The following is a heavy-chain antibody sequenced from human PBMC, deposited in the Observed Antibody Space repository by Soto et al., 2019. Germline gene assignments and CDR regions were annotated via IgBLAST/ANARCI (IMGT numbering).Heavy chain of an antibody. V-gene: IGHV4-4*02. D-gene: IGHD1-1*01. Sequence: PSEILSLTCTLSGGSVSAPDWWNWVRQSPDKGLEWIAEVHISGHSNYNPSLRSQVSVSIDSSKNQFYLNLNSVTAADTAIYYCARVRQGCSANNCYFDPWGQGTQVTVPP. CDR1: GGSVSAPDW. J-gene: IGHJ5*01. CDR2: VHISGHS. CDR3: ARVRQGCSANNCYFDP.